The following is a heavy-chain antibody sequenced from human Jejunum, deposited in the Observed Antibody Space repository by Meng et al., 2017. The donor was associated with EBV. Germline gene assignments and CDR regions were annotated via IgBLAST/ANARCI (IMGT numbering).Heavy chain of an antibody. CDR2: IRGTGGNT. J-gene: IGHJ4*02. V-gene: IGHV3-23*04. CDR3: AKESSATKFFDY. D-gene: IGHD3-22*01. CDR1: GFTFSNYA. Sequence: VQIVESGGDSVQPGGSLRLSCATSGFTFSNYAMSWVRQAPGKGLEWVSSIRGTGGNTFYADSVKGRFTISRDNSKNTVYLQMNSLRGEDTAVYYCAKESSATKFFDYWGQGTLVTVSS.